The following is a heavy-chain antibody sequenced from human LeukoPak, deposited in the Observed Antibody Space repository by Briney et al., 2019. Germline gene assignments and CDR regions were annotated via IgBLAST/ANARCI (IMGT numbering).Heavy chain of an antibody. CDR1: GFTFSSYS. J-gene: IGHJ1*01. CDR2: ISSSSSYI. Sequence: GGPLRLSCAASGFTFSSYSMNWVRQAPGKGLEWVSSISSSSSYIYYADSVKGRFTISRDNAKNSLYLQMNSLRAEDTAVYYCARDRDSSGWYAQHEYAEYFQHWGQGTLVTVSS. CDR3: ARDRDSSGWYAQHEYAEYFQH. V-gene: IGHV3-21*01. D-gene: IGHD6-19*01.